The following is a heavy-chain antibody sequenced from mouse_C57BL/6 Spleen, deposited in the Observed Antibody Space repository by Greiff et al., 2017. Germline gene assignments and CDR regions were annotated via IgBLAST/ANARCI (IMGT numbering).Heavy chain of an antibody. V-gene: IGHV5-17*01. Sequence: EVKLMESGGGLVKPGGSLQLSCAASGFTFSDYGLHWVRQAPEKGLEGVAYISSGSSTIYYADTVKVRFTISRDNAKNTLFLQMTSLRSEDTTMYYCARDGYSFDYWGQGTTLTVSS. CDR1: GFTFSDYG. CDR3: ARDGYSFDY. CDR2: ISSGSSTI. D-gene: IGHD2-3*01. J-gene: IGHJ2*01.